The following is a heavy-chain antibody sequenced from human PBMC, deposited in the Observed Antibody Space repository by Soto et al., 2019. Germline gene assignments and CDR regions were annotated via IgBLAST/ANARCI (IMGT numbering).Heavy chain of an antibody. CDR2: LYSGGNT. CDR1: EVTVTTNE. V-gene: IGHV3-53*01. J-gene: IGHJ4*02. Sequence: QXLSGAGSEVTVTTNEMSWVRQAPGKGLEWVSILYSGGNTYYADSVEGRFTISRDGSKNTLYLHMNSLRAEDTAVYYCDLRRVAYADLWGQGTRVTVSS. CDR3: DLRRVAYADL. D-gene: IGHD2-2*01.